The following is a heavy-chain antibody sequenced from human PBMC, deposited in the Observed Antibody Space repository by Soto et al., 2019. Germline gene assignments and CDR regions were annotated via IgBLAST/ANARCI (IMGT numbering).Heavy chain of an antibody. D-gene: IGHD7-27*01. V-gene: IGHV4-59*08. CDR1: GGSISSYY. CDR3: ARRWGRTFDY. J-gene: IGHJ4*02. CDR2: IYYSGST. Sequence: SETLSLTCTDSGGSISSYYWSWIRQPPGKGLEWIGYIYYSGSTNYNPSLKSRVTISVDTSKNQFSLKLSSVTAADTAVYYCARRWGRTFDYWGQGTLVTVSS.